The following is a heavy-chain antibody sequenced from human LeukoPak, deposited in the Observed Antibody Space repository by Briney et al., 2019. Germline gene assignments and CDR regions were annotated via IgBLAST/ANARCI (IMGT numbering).Heavy chain of an antibody. V-gene: IGHV3-48*03. D-gene: IGHD2-8*01. CDR2: TSSSGSTR. CDR1: GFTFSSYE. Sequence: GGSLRLSCVASGFTFSSYEMNWVRQAPGKGLEWVSYTSSSGSTRYYADSVKGRFTISRDNAKNSLYLQMNSLIAEDTAVYYCARDKWVSVYRYFELWGRGTLVIVSS. J-gene: IGHJ2*01. CDR3: ARDKWVSVYRYFEL.